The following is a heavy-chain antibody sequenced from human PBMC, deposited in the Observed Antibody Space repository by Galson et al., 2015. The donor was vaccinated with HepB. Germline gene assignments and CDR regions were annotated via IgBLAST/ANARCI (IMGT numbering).Heavy chain of an antibody. CDR3: ARDSGRINY. CDR1: GFTFSSYW. J-gene: IGHJ4*02. V-gene: IGHV3-7*01. D-gene: IGHD2-8*02. CDR2: IKQDGSEE. Sequence: SLRLSCAASGFTFSSYWMTWVRQAPGKGLEWVANIKQDGSEESYMDSVKGRFTISKDNAKNSLYLQMNSLRAEDTAIYYCARDSGRINYWGQGTLVTVSS.